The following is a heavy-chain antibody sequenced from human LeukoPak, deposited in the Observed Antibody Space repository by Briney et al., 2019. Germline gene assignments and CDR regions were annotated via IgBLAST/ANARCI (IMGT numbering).Heavy chain of an antibody. D-gene: IGHD6-19*01. CDR2: IRRSGSTI. V-gene: IGHV3-48*04. CDR3: ARDFQQWLVGFDY. Sequence: GGSLRLSCAASGFTFSSYGMNWVRQAPGKGLEGVSYIRRSGSTIYYADSVKGRLPISRDNAKNSLYLQIHSLRAEATAVYYCARDFQQWLVGFDYWGQGTLLTVYS. CDR1: GFTFSSYG. J-gene: IGHJ4*02.